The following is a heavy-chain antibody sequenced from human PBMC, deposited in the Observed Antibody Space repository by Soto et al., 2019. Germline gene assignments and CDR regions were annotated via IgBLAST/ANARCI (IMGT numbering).Heavy chain of an antibody. CDR2: ISGSTGKT. CDR3: AKNRGSGSPYYYNMEV. Sequence: WWSLRLSCAASVFTFRTYAMSWFRQAPGKGLEWVSVISGSTGKTYYADSVKGRFTISRDNSKNTLSLQMNSLRGEDTAVYFCAKNRGSGSPYYYNMEVWGQGTMVTVS. D-gene: IGHD3-10*01. V-gene: IGHV3-23*01. CDR1: VFTFRTYA. J-gene: IGHJ6*02.